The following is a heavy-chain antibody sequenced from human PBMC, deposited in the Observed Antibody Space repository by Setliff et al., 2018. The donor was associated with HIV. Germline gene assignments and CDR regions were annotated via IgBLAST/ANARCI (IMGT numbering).Heavy chain of an antibody. CDR1: GYRFTSYW. D-gene: IGHD1-26*01. CDR2: IYLGDSDT. V-gene: IGHV5-51*01. J-gene: IGHJ4*02. CDR3: ATDQLLLGGSYSDY. Sequence: HGESLKISCKGSGYRFTSYWIDWVRQTPGKGLEWMGIIYLGDSDTRYSPSFQGQVTISADKSTSTAYLQWTSLKASDTAIYFCATDQLLLGGSYSDYWGQGTLVTVSS.